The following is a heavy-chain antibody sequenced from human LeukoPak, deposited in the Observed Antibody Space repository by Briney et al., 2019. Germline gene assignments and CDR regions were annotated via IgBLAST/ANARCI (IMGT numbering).Heavy chain of an antibody. D-gene: IGHD3-10*01. CDR1: GFSFRSHA. J-gene: IGHJ4*02. V-gene: IGHV3-23*01. CDR2: ITSSGEST. Sequence: GGSLRLSCAASGFSFRSHAMSWVRQAPGKGLEWVSSITSSGESTYYADSGKGRFTISRDNSKNTLYVQMNSLRADDTAVYYCAKDRPNYYGSDGNYYKRDGDYWGQGTLVTVSS. CDR3: AKDRPNYYGSDGNYYKRDGDY.